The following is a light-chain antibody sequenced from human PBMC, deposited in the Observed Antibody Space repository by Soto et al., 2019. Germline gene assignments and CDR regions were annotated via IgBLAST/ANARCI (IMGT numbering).Light chain of an antibody. Sequence: QSALTQPASVSGSPGQSITISCTGTTSDVGGYNYVSWYQQHPGKAPKLMIYEVSSRPSGVSNRFSGSKSGNTASLTISGLQAEDEAEYYCSSYTNINTRACVFGTGT. V-gene: IGLV2-14*01. J-gene: IGLJ1*01. CDR1: TSDVGGYNY. CDR2: EVS. CDR3: SSYTNINTRACV.